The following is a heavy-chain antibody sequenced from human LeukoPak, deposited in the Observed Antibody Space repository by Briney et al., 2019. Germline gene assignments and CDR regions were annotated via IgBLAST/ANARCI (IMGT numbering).Heavy chain of an antibody. CDR3: AKDRKWRDAFDI. D-gene: IGHD5-12*01. V-gene: IGHV3-23*01. CDR2: ISGSGGST. Sequence: GGSLGLSCAASGFTFSSYAMSWVRQAPGKGLEWVSAISGSGGSTYYADSVKGRFTISRDNSKNTLYLQMNSLRAEDTAVYYCAKDRKWRDAFDIWGQGTMVTVSS. CDR1: GFTFSSYA. J-gene: IGHJ3*02.